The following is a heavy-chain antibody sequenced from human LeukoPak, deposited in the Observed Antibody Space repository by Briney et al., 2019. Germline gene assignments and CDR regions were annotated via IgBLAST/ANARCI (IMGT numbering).Heavy chain of an antibody. Sequence: GGSLRLSCAASGFTFSSYAMHWVRQAPGKGLEYVSAISSNGGSTYYANSVKGRFTISRDNSKNTLYLQMGSLRAEDMAVYYCARDDTVVTPAGFDYWGQGTLVTVSS. CDR1: GFTFSSYA. D-gene: IGHD4-23*01. CDR3: ARDDTVVTPAGFDY. J-gene: IGHJ4*02. CDR2: ISSNGGST. V-gene: IGHV3-64*01.